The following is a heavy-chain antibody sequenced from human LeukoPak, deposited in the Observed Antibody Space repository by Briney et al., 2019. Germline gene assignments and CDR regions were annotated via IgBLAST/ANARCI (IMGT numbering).Heavy chain of an antibody. D-gene: IGHD1-26*01. CDR1: GFTFSSYA. Sequence: GGSLRLSCAASGFTFSSYAMSWVRQAPGKGLEWVSAVSGSGGSTYYADSVKGRFTISRDNSKNTLYLQMNSLRAEDTAVYYCTGCGRIRCSLDSIDFWGQGTLVTVSS. CDR2: VSGSGGST. CDR3: TGCGRIRCSLDSIDF. J-gene: IGHJ4*02. V-gene: IGHV3-23*01.